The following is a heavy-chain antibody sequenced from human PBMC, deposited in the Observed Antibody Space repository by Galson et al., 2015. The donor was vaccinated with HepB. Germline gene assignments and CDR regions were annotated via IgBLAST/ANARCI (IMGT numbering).Heavy chain of an antibody. CDR3: ARTPEAYYDIVTGYRYFDY. D-gene: IGHD3-9*01. CDR2: INELGGT. CDR1: GWPFSYYF. V-gene: IGHV4-34*01. Sequence: TLSLTCAVYGWPFSYYFWTWIRQSPGEGLEWIGEINELGGTNYNPSLKSRISMSVDRSKSQFSLRLTSVTAADTAVYYCARTPEAYYDIVTGYRYFDYWGPGTLVTVSS. J-gene: IGHJ4*02.